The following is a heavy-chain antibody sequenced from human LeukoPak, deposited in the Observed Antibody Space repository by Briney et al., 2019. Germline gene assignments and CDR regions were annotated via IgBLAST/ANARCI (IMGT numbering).Heavy chain of an antibody. Sequence: SVKVSCKASGGTFSSYAISWVRQAPGQGLEWMGRIIPILGIANYAQKFQGRVTITADKSTSTAYMELSSLRSEDTAVYYCARGRWELLRSLDYWGQGTLVTFSS. CDR2: IIPILGIA. CDR1: GGTFSSYA. CDR3: ARGRWELLRSLDY. D-gene: IGHD1-26*01. J-gene: IGHJ4*02. V-gene: IGHV1-69*04.